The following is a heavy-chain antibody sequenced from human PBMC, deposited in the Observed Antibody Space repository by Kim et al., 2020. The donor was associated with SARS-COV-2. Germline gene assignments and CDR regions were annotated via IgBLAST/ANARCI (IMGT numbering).Heavy chain of an antibody. V-gene: IGHV1-3*01. J-gene: IGHJ4*02. Sequence: ASVKVSCKTSGYIFTRYSIHWVRQAPGQGLEWMGGIDSGNGNTKYSQKFQGRVTITRDTSASTAYMELSILRSEDTAVYYCLRGFYFDYWGQGTLVTVSS. CDR3: LRGFYFDY. CDR2: IDSGNGNT. CDR1: GYIFTRYS.